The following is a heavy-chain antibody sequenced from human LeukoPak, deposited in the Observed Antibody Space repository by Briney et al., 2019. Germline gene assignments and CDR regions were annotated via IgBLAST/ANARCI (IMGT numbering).Heavy chain of an antibody. CDR1: GGSISSYY. V-gene: IGHV4-59*01. J-gene: IGHJ4*02. CDR3: ARFHTSSWFFDS. CDR2: ISYSGST. D-gene: IGHD6-13*01. Sequence: SETLSLTCTVSGGSISSYYWSWIRQPPGKGLECIGYISYSGSTNYNPSRKSRVTISVDTSKNQFSLKLSSVTAADTAVYYCARFHTSSWFFDSWGQGILVTVSS.